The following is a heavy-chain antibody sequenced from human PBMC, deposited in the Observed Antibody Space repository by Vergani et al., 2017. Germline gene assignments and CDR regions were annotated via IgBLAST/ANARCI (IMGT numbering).Heavy chain of an antibody. CDR2: ISSSSSTI. CDR3: AKDLSVVEAADDF. J-gene: IGHJ4*02. CDR1: GFTFSSYS. D-gene: IGHD6-13*01. Sequence: EVQLVESGGGLVQPGGSLRLSCAASGFTFSSYSMNWVRQAPGKGLEWVSYISSSSSTIYYADSVKGRFTISRDNAKNSLYLQMNSLRAEDTAVYYCAKDLSVVEAADDFRGQGTLVTVSS. V-gene: IGHV3-48*01.